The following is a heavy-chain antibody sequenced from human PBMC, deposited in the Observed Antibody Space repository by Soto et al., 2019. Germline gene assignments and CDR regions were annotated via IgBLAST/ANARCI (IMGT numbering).Heavy chain of an antibody. Sequence: SGGSLRLSCAASGFTFSSYGIHWVRQAPGKGLEWVAVISYDGSNKYYADSVKGRFTISRDNSKNTLYLQMNSLRAEDTAVYYCAKDGQIWSGYYVPYYMDVWGKGTTVTVSS. CDR2: ISYDGSNK. V-gene: IGHV3-30*18. D-gene: IGHD3-3*01. CDR1: GFTFSSYG. CDR3: AKDGQIWSGYYVPYYMDV. J-gene: IGHJ6*03.